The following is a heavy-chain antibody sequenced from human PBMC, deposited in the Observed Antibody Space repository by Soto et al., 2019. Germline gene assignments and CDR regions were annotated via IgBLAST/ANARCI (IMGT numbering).Heavy chain of an antibody. CDR1: GGSFSGYY. V-gene: IGHV4-34*01. CDR3: ARDKITGLFDY. CDR2: INHSGST. D-gene: IGHD2-8*02. Sequence: QVQLQQWGAGLLKPSETLSLTCAVYGGSFSGYYWTWIRQPPGTGLEWIGEINHSGSTNYNPSLKSRVIISVDTSKNQFSLKLPSVTAADTAVYYCARDKITGLFDYWGQGTLVTVSS. J-gene: IGHJ4*02.